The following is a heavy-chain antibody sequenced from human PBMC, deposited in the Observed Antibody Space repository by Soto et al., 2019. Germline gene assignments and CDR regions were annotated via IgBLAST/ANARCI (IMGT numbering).Heavy chain of an antibody. Sequence: PSETLSLTCTVSRGSIQSSTYYWGWIRQPPGKGLEWIGTVYYNGSPYFNPSLKSRVTISVDTSKNQFSLKLSSVTAADTAVYYCARAAYYYGSGSYYNHFDYWGQGTLVTVSS. V-gene: IGHV4-39*07. CDR1: RGSIQSSTYY. CDR3: ARAAYYYGSGSYYNHFDY. J-gene: IGHJ4*02. D-gene: IGHD3-10*01. CDR2: VYYNGSP.